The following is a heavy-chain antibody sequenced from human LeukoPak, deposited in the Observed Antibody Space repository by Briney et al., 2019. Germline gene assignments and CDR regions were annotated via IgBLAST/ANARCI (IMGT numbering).Heavy chain of an antibody. CDR1: GYTFTGYY. CDR3: ARVPVECSGGSCYYYGMDV. Sequence: GASVKVSCKASGYTFTGYYMHWVRQAPGQGLEWMGWINPNSGGTNYAQKFQGRVTMTRDTSISTAYMELSRLRSDDTAVYYCARVPVECSGGSCYYYGMDVWGQGTTVTVSS. D-gene: IGHD2-15*01. J-gene: IGHJ6*02. V-gene: IGHV1-2*02. CDR2: INPNSGGT.